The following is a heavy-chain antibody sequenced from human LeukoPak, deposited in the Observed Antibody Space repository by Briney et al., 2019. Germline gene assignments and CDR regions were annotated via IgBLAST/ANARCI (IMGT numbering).Heavy chain of an antibody. V-gene: IGHV3-23*01. D-gene: IGHD1-1*01. CDR1: GFTFTNYA. J-gene: IGHJ4*02. CDR2: ITSNARDT. Sequence: GGSLRLSCAASGFTFTNYAMNWVRQAPGKRLEWVSSITSNARDTYFADSVKGRFTVSRDNSKNTLYLQMNNLRADDTALYYCARRSINNWHDYWGQGTLVTVSS. CDR3: ARRSINNWHDY.